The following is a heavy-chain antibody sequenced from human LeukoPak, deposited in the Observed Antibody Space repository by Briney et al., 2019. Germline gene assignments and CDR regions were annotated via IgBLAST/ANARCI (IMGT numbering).Heavy chain of an antibody. J-gene: IGHJ4*02. Sequence: GGSLRLSCAASGFTFSSYSMNWVRQAPGRGLEWLSYISSGSRTIYYADSVKGRFTISRDNAKNTLYFQMNSLRVDDTAMYYCARESITVDRDFVYWGQGTLITVSS. D-gene: IGHD3-10*01. CDR2: ISSGSRTI. CDR1: GFTFSSYS. V-gene: IGHV3-48*01. CDR3: ARESITVDRDFVY.